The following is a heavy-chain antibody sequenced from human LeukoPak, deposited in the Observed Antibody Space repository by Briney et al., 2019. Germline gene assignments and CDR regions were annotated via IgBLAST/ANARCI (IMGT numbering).Heavy chain of an antibody. Sequence: GGSLRLSCAASGFSFSDHAMHWVRQAPGKGLVWVAVIWYDGSDKYYADSVKGRFTVSRDNSNNTLYLQMNSLRGEDTGVYYCAKDPNNYGGNSDYFDYWGQGTLVTVSS. J-gene: IGHJ4*02. CDR3: AKDPNNYGGNSDYFDY. CDR2: IWYDGSDK. V-gene: IGHV3-33*06. CDR1: GFSFSDHA. D-gene: IGHD4-23*01.